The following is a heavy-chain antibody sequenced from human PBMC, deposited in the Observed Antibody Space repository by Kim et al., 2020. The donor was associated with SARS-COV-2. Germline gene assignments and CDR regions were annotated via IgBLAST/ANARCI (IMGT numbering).Heavy chain of an antibody. D-gene: IGHD3-9*01. Sequence: SETLSLTCTVSGGSISSYYWSWIRQPPGKGLEWIGYIYYSGSTNYNPSLKSRGTISVDTSKNQFSLKLGSVTAADTAVYYCARDEYDILTGYSGGWFDPWGQGTLVTVSS. V-gene: IGHV4-59*01. CDR2: IYYSGST. CDR1: GGSISSYY. CDR3: ARDEYDILTGYSGGWFDP. J-gene: IGHJ5*02.